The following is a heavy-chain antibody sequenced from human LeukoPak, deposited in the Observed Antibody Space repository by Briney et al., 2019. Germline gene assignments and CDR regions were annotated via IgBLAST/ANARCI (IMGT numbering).Heavy chain of an antibody. D-gene: IGHD6-13*01. V-gene: IGHV7-4-1*02. CDR1: GYTFTGYY. J-gene: IGHJ3*01. CDR3: ARAAAEQQLVL. Sequence: GASVKVSCKASGYTFTGYYMHWVRQAPGQGLEWMGWINTNTGNPTYAQGFTGRFVFSLDTSVSTAYLQISSLKAEDTAVYYCARAAAEQQLVLWGQGTMVTVSS. CDR2: INTNTGNP.